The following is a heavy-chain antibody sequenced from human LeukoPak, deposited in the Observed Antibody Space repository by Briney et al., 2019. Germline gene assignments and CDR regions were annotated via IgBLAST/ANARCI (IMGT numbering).Heavy chain of an antibody. CDR3: ARESPLARPYYYYYMDV. D-gene: IGHD6-13*01. CDR2: IYTSGST. V-gene: IGHV4-4*07. CDR1: GGSISSYY. J-gene: IGHJ6*03. Sequence: SETLSLTCTVSGGSISSYYWSWIRQPAGKGLEWIGRIYTSGSTNYNPSLKSRVTMSVDTSENQFSLKLSSVTAADTAVYYCARESPLARPYYYYYMDVWGKGTTVTVSS.